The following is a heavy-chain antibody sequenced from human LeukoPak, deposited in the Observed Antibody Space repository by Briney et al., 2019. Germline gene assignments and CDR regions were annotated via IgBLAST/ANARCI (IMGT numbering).Heavy chain of an antibody. CDR1: GYTFTGYY. V-gene: IGHV1-2*02. J-gene: IGHJ6*03. CDR2: INPNSGAT. Sequence: ASVKVSCKASGYTFTGYYMHWVRQAPGKGLEWMGWINPNSGATNYAQKFQGRVTMNRDTSISTAYMELSRLRSDDTAVYYCASRYCSSTSCSYYYYYMDVWGKGTTVTVSS. D-gene: IGHD2-2*01. CDR3: ASRYCSSTSCSYYYYYMDV.